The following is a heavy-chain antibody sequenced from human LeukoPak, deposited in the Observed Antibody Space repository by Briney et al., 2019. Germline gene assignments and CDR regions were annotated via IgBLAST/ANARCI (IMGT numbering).Heavy chain of an antibody. CDR3: ARGLGSGLDY. D-gene: IGHD3-10*01. Sequence: NPSETLSLTCTVSGGSISSSSYYWGWIRQPPGKGLEWIGSIYYSGSTYYNPSLKSRVTISVDTSKNQFSLKLSSVTAADTAVYYCARGLGSGLDYWGQGTLVTVSS. V-gene: IGHV4-39*07. CDR2: IYYSGST. J-gene: IGHJ4*02. CDR1: GGSISSSSYY.